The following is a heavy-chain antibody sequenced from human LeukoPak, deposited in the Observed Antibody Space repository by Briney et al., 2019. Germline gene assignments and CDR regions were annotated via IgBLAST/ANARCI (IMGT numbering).Heavy chain of an antibody. CDR1: GGSISSYY. D-gene: IGHD2-2*01. V-gene: IGHV4-59*01. CDR2: IYYSGST. CDR3: ARSVPATAIRNGGFDY. J-gene: IGHJ4*02. Sequence: PPETLSLTCTVSGGSISSYYWSWIRQPPGKGLEWIGYIYYSGSTNYNPSLKSRVTISVDTSKNQFSLKLSSVTAADTAVYYCARSVPATAIRNGGFDYWGQGTLVTVSS.